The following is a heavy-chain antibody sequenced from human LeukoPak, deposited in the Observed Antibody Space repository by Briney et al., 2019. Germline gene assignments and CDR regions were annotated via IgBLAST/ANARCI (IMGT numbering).Heavy chain of an antibody. V-gene: IGHV3-15*01. CDR1: GFTSSYDW. CDR3: TTFEYAALLI. Sequence: GGCLRLSCASPGFTSSYDWMSWVRQAPGRGLEWVGRMKSKTDGGTRDYVAPVKGRFTISRDDSKNTLYLQMYRLKTEDAAVYYCTTFEYAALLIWRQGTMVTVSS. J-gene: IGHJ3*02. D-gene: IGHD2-2*02. CDR2: MKSKTDGGTR.